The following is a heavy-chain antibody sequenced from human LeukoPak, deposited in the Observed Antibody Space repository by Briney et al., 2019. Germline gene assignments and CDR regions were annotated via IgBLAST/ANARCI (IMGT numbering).Heavy chain of an antibody. CDR3: ARSPERYNWNPGNWFDP. D-gene: IGHD1-20*01. CDR2: IYYSGST. V-gene: IGHV4-59*01. J-gene: IGHJ5*02. CDR1: GGSISSYY. Sequence: SETLSLTCTVSGGSISSYYWSWIRQPPGKGLEWIGCIYYSGSTNYNPSLKSRVTISVDTSKNQFSLKLSSVTAADTAVYYCARSPERYNWNPGNWFDPWRQGPLVTVPS.